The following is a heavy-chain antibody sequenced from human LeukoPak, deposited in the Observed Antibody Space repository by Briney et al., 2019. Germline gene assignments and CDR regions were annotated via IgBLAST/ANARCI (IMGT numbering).Heavy chain of an antibody. CDR1: GFTFSSYD. CDR2: IGTAGDT. D-gene: IGHD3-10*01. Sequence: GGSLRLSCAASGFTFSSYDMHWVRQATGKGLEWVSAIGTAGDTYYPGSVKGRFTISRENAKNSLYLQMNSLRAGDTAVYYCARGGGSGSHYDYWGQGTLVTVSS. J-gene: IGHJ4*02. CDR3: ARGGGSGSHYDY. V-gene: IGHV3-13*04.